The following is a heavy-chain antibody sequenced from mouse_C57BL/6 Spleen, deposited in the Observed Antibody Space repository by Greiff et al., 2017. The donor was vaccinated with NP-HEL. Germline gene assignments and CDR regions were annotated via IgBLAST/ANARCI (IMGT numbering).Heavy chain of an antibody. CDR2: IDPSDSET. CDR3: ARRDGYPYWYFDV. D-gene: IGHD2-3*01. V-gene: IGHV1-52*01. CDR1: GYTFTSYW. Sequence: QVQLQQPGAELVRPGSSVKLSCKASGYTFTSYWMHWVKQRPIQGLEWIGNIDPSDSETHYNQKFKDKATLTVDKSSSTAYMQLSSLTSEDSAVYYCARRDGYPYWYFDVWGTGTTVTVSS. J-gene: IGHJ1*03.